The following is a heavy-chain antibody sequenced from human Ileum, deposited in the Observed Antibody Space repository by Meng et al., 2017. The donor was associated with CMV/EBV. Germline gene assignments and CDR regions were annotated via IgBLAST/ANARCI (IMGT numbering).Heavy chain of an antibody. CDR1: GFTFSSYA. CDR2: ISGSGGST. J-gene: IGHJ4*02. V-gene: IGHV3-23*01. Sequence: GGSLRLSCAASGFTFSSYAMSWVRQAPGKGLEWVSAISGSGGSTYYADSVKGRFTISRDNAKNTLYLQMNSLRAEDTAVYYCARPIAAAGTQNLIYYWGQGTLVTVSS. D-gene: IGHD6-13*01. CDR3: ARPIAAAGTQNLIYY.